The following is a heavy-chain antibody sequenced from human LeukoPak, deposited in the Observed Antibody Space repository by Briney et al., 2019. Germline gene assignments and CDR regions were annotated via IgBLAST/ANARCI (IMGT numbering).Heavy chain of an antibody. V-gene: IGHV4-38-2*02. J-gene: IGHJ4*02. CDR3: ARHGRLLLWFGERRGDFDY. Sequence: PSETLSLTCTVSGYSISSGYYWSWIRPPPGKGLEWIGEINHSGSTNYNPSLKSRVTISVDTSKNQFSLKLSSVTAADTAVYYCARHGRLLLWFGERRGDFDYWGQGTLVTVSS. D-gene: IGHD3-10*01. CDR2: INHSGST. CDR1: GYSISSGYY.